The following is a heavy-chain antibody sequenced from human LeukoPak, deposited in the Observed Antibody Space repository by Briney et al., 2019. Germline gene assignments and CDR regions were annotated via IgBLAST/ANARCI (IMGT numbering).Heavy chain of an antibody. D-gene: IGHD2-2*01. V-gene: IGHV3-53*01. CDR1: GFTVSSNY. J-gene: IGHJ5*02. Sequence: GGSLRLSCAASGFTVSSNYMSWVHQAPGKGLEWVSVIYSSGNTYYADSVKGRFTISRDNSKNTLYLQMNSLRAEDTAVYYCARGARRICSSTSCPFDPWGQGTLVTVSS. CDR2: IYSSGNT. CDR3: ARGARRICSSTSCPFDP.